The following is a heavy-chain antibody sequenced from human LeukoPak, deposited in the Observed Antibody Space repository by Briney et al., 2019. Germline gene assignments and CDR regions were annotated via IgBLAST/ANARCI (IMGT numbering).Heavy chain of an antibody. CDR2: LNPNSGGT. V-gene: IGHV1-2*02. Sequence: GASVKVSCKTSGYTFTANYLHWVRQAPGQGFEWMGWLNPNSGGTRYAQKFQGRVTMTRDTSISTAYMELSGLRSDDTAVYYCARDSNDSFGDYWGQGTLVVVSS. D-gene: IGHD3-16*01. CDR1: GYTFTANY. CDR3: ARDSNDSFGDY. J-gene: IGHJ4*02.